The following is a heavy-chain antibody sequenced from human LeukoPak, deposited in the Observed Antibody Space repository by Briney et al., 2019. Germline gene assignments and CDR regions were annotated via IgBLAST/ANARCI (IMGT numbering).Heavy chain of an antibody. J-gene: IGHJ4*02. Sequence: PGGSLRLSCAASGFTFSSYSMNWVRQAPGKGLEWVSSISSSSSTIYYADSVKGRFTISRDNAKNSLYLQMNSLRAEDTAVYYCARDPVLRSAMVTFLDYWGQGTLVTVSS. V-gene: IGHV3-48*04. CDR2: ISSSSSTI. D-gene: IGHD5-18*01. CDR1: GFTFSSYS. CDR3: ARDPVLRSAMVTFLDY.